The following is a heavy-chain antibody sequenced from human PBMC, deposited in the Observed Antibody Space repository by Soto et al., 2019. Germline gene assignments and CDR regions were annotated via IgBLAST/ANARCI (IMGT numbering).Heavy chain of an antibody. CDR3: ARDPDTAMGKTPENPVDY. CDR1: GYTFTGYY. CDR2: INPNSGGT. D-gene: IGHD5-18*01. J-gene: IGHJ4*02. Sequence: GASVKVSCKASGYTFTGYYMHWVRQAPGQGLEWMGWINPNSGGTNYAQKFQGRVTMTRDTSISTAYMELSRLRSDDTAVYYCARDPDTAMGKTPENPVDYWGQGTLVTVSS. V-gene: IGHV1-2*02.